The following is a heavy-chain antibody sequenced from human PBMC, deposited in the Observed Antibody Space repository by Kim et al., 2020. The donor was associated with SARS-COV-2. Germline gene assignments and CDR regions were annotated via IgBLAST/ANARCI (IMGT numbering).Heavy chain of an antibody. J-gene: IGHJ5*02. CDR2: IYYSGST. V-gene: IGHV4-59*13. CDR3: ARGLPRNEPPVLLWFGESTPNWFDP. Sequence: SETLSLTCTVSGGSISSYYWSWIRQPPGKGLEWIGYIYYSGSTNYNPSLKSRVTISVDTSKNQFSLKLSSVTAADTAVYYCARGLPRNEPPVLLWFGESTPNWFDPWGQGTLVTVSS. D-gene: IGHD3-10*01. CDR1: GGSISSYY.